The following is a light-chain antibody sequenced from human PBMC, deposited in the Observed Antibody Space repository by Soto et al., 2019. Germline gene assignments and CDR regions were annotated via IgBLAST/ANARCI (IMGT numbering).Light chain of an antibody. CDR3: QQYGSSPET. Sequence: EIVLTQSPCTLSLSPGDRATLSYRAGQYITGSYLAWYHQKPGQAPRLLIYGAFNRATGIPDRFHGGGSGTDFTLTISRLEPEDFAVYYCQQYGSSPETFGQGTKVDI. J-gene: IGKJ1*01. CDR1: QYITGSY. V-gene: IGKV3-20*01. CDR2: GAF.